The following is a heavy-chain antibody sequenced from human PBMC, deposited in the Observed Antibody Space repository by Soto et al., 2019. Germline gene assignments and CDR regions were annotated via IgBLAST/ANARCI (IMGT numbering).Heavy chain of an antibody. CDR1: GYIFVNYG. J-gene: IGHJ6*02. V-gene: IGHV1-18*01. Sequence: QVQLVQSGDEVRKPGSSVKVSCKASGYIFVNYGIAWVRQAPGXGLEWMGWISPYSGNTHYASKVQGRLTMTTDTSTSTAYMDLGSLTSDDXXVXXXXXXXXXXXXTPQDVWGQGTTVTVSS. CDR3: XXXXXXXXXTPQDV. CDR2: ISPYSGNT.